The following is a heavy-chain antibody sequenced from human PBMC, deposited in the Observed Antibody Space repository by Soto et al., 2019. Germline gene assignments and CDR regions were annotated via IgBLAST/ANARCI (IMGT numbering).Heavy chain of an antibody. CDR2: IIPIFGTA. V-gene: IGHV1-69*13. CDR1: GGTFSSYA. J-gene: IGHJ6*02. Sequence: SVKVSCKASGGTFSSYAISWVRQAPGQGLEWMGGIIPIFGTANYAQKFQGRVTITADESTSTSYMELSSLRSEDTAVYCWARVPIQRCLHYYYYYGMDVWGQGTTVTVSS. CDR3: ARVPIQRCLHYYYYYGMDV. D-gene: IGHD3-16*01.